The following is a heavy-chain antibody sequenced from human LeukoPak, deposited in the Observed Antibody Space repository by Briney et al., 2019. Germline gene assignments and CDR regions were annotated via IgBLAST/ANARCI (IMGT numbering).Heavy chain of an antibody. V-gene: IGHV1-46*01. J-gene: IGHJ4*02. CDR3: ASSSGGWLYYFDY. CDR1: GYTFTSYY. CDR2: INPSGGNT. Sequence: GASVKVSCKASGYTFTSYYMHWVRQAPGQGLEWMGIINPSGGNTSYAQKLQGRVTMTTDTSTSTAYMELRSLRSDDTAVYYCASSSGGWLYYFDYWGQGTLVTVSS. D-gene: IGHD6-19*01.